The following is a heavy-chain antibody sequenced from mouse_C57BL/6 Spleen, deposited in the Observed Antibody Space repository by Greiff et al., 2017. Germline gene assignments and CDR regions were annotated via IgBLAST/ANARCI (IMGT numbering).Heavy chain of an antibody. CDR2: ISDGGSYT. D-gene: IGHD1-1*01. J-gene: IGHJ2*01. CDR1: GFTFSSYA. CDR3: ARDGATVGFDY. Sequence: EVQGVESGGGLVKPGGSLKLSCAASGFTFSSYAMSWVRQTPEKRLEWVATISDGGSYTYYPDNVKGRFTISRDNAKNNLYLQMSHLKSEDTAMYYCARDGATVGFDYWGQGTTLTVSS. V-gene: IGHV5-4*01.